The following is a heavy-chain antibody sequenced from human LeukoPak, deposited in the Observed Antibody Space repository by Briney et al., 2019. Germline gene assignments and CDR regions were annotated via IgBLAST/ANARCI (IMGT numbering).Heavy chain of an antibody. D-gene: IGHD6-13*01. Sequence: PSETLSLTCTVSGGSISSYYWSWIRQPPGKGLEWIGYIYYSGSTNYNPCLKSRVTISVDTSKNQFSLKLSSVTAADTAVYYCARDLGEAADDAFDIWGQGTMVTVSS. V-gene: IGHV4-59*01. J-gene: IGHJ3*02. CDR2: IYYSGST. CDR1: GGSISSYY. CDR3: ARDLGEAADDAFDI.